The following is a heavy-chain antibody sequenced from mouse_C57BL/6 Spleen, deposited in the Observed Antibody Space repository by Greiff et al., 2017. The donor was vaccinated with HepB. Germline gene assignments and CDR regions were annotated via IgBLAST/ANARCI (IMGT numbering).Heavy chain of an antibody. Sequence: EVQLQQSGPELVKPGASVKISCKASGYTFTDYYMNWVKQSHGKSLEWIGDINPNNGGTSYNQKFKGKATLTVDKSSSTAYMELRSLTSEDSAVYYCASLDYGGYAMDYWGQGTSVTVSS. J-gene: IGHJ4*01. CDR1: GYTFTDYY. D-gene: IGHD2-4*01. CDR2: INPNNGGT. V-gene: IGHV1-26*01. CDR3: ASLDYGGYAMDY.